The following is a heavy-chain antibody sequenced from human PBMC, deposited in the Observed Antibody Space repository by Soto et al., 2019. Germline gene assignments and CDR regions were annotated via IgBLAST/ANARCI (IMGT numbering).Heavy chain of an antibody. CDR3: ARAMGGSGPGGWPYAYCGGDCYSRYYYGMDV. J-gene: IGHJ6*02. Sequence: PGGSLRLSCAASGFTFSSYGMHWVRQAPGKGLEWVAVISYDGSNKYYADSVKGRFTISRDNSKNTLYLQMNSLRAEDTAVYYCARAMGGSGPGGWPYAYCGGDCYSRYYYGMDVWGQGTTVTVSS. CDR1: GFTFSSYG. D-gene: IGHD2-21*02. V-gene: IGHV3-30*19. CDR2: ISYDGSNK.